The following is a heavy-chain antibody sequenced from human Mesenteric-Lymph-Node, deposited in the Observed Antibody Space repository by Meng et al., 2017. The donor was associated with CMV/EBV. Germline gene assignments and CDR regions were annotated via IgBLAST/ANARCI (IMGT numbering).Heavy chain of an antibody. J-gene: IGHJ5*02. D-gene: IGHD3-22*01. CDR3: AADSSGYYYWFDP. CDR2: TYYSSKWYN. CDR1: DSVSSNSAA. Sequence: DSVSSNSAAWHGMRQYPSRGLEWLGRTYYSSKWYNDYAVSVKRRKTINPVTSETQFALQLNSVTRADTAVYYCAADSSGYYYWFDPWGQGTLVTVSS. V-gene: IGHV6-1*01.